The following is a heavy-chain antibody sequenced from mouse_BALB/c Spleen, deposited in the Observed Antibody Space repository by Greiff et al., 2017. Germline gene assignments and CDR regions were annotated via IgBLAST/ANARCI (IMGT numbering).Heavy chain of an antibody. CDR3: ARRRYDGAMDY. CDR1: GFTFSSYG. CDR2: INSNGGST. Sequence: EVQLVESGGGLVQPGGSLKLSCAASGFTFSSYGMSWVRQTPDKRLELVATINSNGGSTYYPDSVKGRFTISRDNAKNTLYLQMSSLKSEDTAMYYCARRRYDGAMDYWGQGTSVTVSS. J-gene: IGHJ4*01. D-gene: IGHD2-14*01. V-gene: IGHV5-6-3*01.